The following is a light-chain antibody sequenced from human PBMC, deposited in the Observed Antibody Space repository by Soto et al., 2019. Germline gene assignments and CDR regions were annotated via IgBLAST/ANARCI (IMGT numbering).Light chain of an antibody. CDR2: GAS. CDR3: QQYASAPFS. V-gene: IGKV3-20*01. J-gene: IGKJ3*01. CDR1: QTISSNY. Sequence: EVVLTQSPGTLSLSPGERATLSCRASQTISSNYLAWYQQNPGQAPRLLIYGASNRATGIPDRFSGSASETDFTLTINRLEPEDSAVYYCQQYASAPFSLGPGTKVDIK.